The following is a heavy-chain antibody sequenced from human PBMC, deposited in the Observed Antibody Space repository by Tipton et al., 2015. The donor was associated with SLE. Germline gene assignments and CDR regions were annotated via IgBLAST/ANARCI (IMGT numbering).Heavy chain of an antibody. J-gene: IGHJ3*02. CDR3: ARDSGLGTYDSSGYYSPDAFDI. D-gene: IGHD3-22*01. CDR1: GGSISTYY. Sequence: TLSLTCTVPGGSISTYYWNWIRQPPGKGLEWIGYIYYSGSTNYNPSLKSRVTISLDTSKNQFSLKLSSVTAADTAVYYCARDSGLGTYDSSGYYSPDAFDIWGQGTMVTVSS. CDR2: IYYSGST. V-gene: IGHV4-59*01.